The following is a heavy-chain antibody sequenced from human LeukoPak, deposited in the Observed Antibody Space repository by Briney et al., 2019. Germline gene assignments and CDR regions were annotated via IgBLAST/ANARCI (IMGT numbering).Heavy chain of an antibody. J-gene: IGHJ4*02. CDR2: IYDSGST. D-gene: IGHD6-13*01. Sequence: PSETLSLTCTVSGGSISSGDNYWSWIRQHPGKGLEWIGYIYDSGSTYYNPSLKSRVTISVEASKNQISLKLNSVTAADTAVYYCARHIGAGTFDYWGQGTLVTVSS. V-gene: IGHV4-31*03. CDR3: ARHIGAGTFDY. CDR1: GGSISSGDNY.